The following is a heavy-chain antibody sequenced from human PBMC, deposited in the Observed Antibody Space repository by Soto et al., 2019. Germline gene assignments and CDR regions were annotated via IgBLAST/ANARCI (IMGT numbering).Heavy chain of an antibody. Sequence: GESMRVSCKGAGYSFTSYWISWVSQMPGKGLEWMGRIDPSDSYTNYSPSFQGHVTISADKSISTAYLQWSSLKASDTAMYYCARHQDPRRVYYYYGMDVWGQGTTVTVSS. V-gene: IGHV5-10-1*01. J-gene: IGHJ6*02. CDR1: GYSFTSYW. CDR3: ARHQDPRRVYYYYGMDV. CDR2: IDPSDSYT.